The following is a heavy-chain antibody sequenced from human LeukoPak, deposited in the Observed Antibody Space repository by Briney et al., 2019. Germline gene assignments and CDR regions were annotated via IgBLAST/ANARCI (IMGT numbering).Heavy chain of an antibody. Sequence: SETLSLTCTVSGGSISSYYWSWIRQPPGKGLEWIGEINHSGSTNYNPSLKSRVTISVDTSKNQFSLKLSSVTAADTAVYYCARQPFDPWGQGTLVTVSS. CDR2: INHSGST. CDR1: GGSISSYY. CDR3: ARQPFDP. J-gene: IGHJ5*02. V-gene: IGHV4-34*01.